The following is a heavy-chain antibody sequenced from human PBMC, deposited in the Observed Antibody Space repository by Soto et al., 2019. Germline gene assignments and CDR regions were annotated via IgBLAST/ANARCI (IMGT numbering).Heavy chain of an antibody. CDR1: AYSFTSYG. CDR3: VTVYGSGTYFVDYYGIDV. Sequence: QVQLLQSGAEVKKPGASVKVSCKTSAYSFTSYGFTWVRQAPGEGLEWMGWISADNGHTNYAQKFQGRVTMTKDTSTRTAYMDLRSLRSDDTAVYYCVTVYGSGTYFVDYYGIDVWGQGTTVTVSS. J-gene: IGHJ6*02. D-gene: IGHD3-10*01. V-gene: IGHV1-18*01. CDR2: ISADNGHT.